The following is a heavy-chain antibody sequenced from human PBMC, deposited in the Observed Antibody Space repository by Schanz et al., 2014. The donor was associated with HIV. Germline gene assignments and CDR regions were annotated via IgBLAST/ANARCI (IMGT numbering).Heavy chain of an antibody. CDR3: ARANFGGYEGPDY. Sequence: QVHLVQSGAEVKKPGASVKVSCKASGYTFSGYYIHWVRQAPGQGLEWMGWMNPNSGVTEDAQKFQGRVTMTRDTSISTAYMEVSRLRSEDTAVFYCARANFGGYEGPDYWGQGMLVTVSS. V-gene: IGHV1-2*02. J-gene: IGHJ4*02. CDR1: GYTFSGYY. D-gene: IGHD5-12*01. CDR2: MNPNSGVT.